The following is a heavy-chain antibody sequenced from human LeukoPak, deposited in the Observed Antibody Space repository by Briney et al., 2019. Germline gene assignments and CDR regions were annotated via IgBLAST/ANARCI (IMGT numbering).Heavy chain of an antibody. CDR2: ISTDGSRT. D-gene: IGHD3-10*02. CDR1: GFTFISYW. V-gene: IGHV3-74*01. Sequence: GGSLRLSCAASGFTFISYWMHWVRQVPGKGLVWVSHISTDGSRTSYADSVKGRFTISRDNAKNSLYLQMNSLRAEDTAVYYCAELGITMIGGVWGKGTTVTISS. CDR3: AELGITMIGGV. J-gene: IGHJ6*04.